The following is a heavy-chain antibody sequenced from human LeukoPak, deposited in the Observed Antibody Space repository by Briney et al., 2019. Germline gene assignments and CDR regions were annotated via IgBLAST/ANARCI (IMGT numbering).Heavy chain of an antibody. CDR2: ISSSSASI. Sequence: GGSLRLSCVASGFTFNTYSMNWFRQAPGKGLEWISYISSSSASIYYADSVKGRFTISRDNAKNSLYLQMNSLRAEDTAVYYCARGRDLFDSWGQGTLVIVSS. V-gene: IGHV3-48*04. J-gene: IGHJ4*02. CDR3: ARGRDLFDS. CDR1: GFTFNTYS.